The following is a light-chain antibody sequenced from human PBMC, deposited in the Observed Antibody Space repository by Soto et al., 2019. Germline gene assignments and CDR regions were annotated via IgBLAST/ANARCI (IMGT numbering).Light chain of an antibody. CDR3: SSYAGSNNLV. V-gene: IGLV2-8*01. CDR2: EVS. Sequence: QSVLAQPPSASGSPGQSVTITCTGTNSDVGTYNYVSWYQHHPGKAPKFMIYEVSKRPLGVPDRFSGSKSGNTASLTVSGLQAEDEADYYCSSYAGSNNLVFGGGTKLTDL. CDR1: NSDVGTYNY. J-gene: IGLJ2*01.